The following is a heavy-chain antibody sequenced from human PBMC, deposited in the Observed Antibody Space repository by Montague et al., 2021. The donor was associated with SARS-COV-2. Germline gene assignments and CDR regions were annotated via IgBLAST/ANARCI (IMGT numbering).Heavy chain of an antibody. V-gene: IGHV4-34*01. J-gene: IGHJ5*01. CDR1: GGSFGDDH. CDR3: ARAYCGGDCNYLYIWFDS. Sequence: SETLSLTCGVYGGSFGDDHWSWVRQPPGKGLEWIGDIKQSGSTNYNPSLKSRVTISVDTSKNQFSLRLSSVTAADTAIHYCARAYCGGDCNYLYIWFDSWGQGALVTVSS. D-gene: IGHD2-21*01. CDR2: IKQSGST.